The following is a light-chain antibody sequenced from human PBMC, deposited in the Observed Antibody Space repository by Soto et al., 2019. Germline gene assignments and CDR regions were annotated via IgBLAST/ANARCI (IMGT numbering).Light chain of an antibody. CDR2: GAS. J-gene: IGKJ3*01. CDR1: QPVSANY. CDR3: HQYGSSPFT. V-gene: IGKV3-20*01. Sequence: VVLTQSPATLSLSPGERATLSCRANQPVSANYLAWYQQKPGQAPRLLIYGASSRATGIPDRFSGSGSGTDFTLTNSRLEPEDFAVFYCHQYGSSPFTFGPGTKVDIK.